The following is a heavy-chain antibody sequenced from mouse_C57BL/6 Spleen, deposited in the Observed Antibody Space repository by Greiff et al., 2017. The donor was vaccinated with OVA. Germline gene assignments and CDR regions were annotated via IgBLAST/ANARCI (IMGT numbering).Heavy chain of an antibody. CDR3: ASATGAWVAD. D-gene: IGHD4-1*02. V-gene: IGHV1-53*01. Sequence: VQLQQPGTELVKPGASVKLSCKASGYTFTSYWMHWVKQRPGQGLELIGHINPSNGGTNYTEKFKSKATLTVDKSSSTAYMQLSSLTSEDAAVDIWASATGAWVADWGKGTLVTVSA. CDR1: GYTFTSYW. CDR2: INPSNGGT. J-gene: IGHJ3*01.